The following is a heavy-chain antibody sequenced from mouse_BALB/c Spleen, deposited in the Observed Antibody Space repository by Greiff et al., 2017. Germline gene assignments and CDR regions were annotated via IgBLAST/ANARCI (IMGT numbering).Heavy chain of an antibody. Sequence: QVQLQQPGAELVRPGASVKLSCKASGYTFTSYWINWVKQRPGQGLEWIGNIYPSDSYTNYNQKFKDKATLTVDKSSSTAYMQLSSPTSEDSAVYYCTRTNYDSGYAMDYWGQGTSVTVSS. CDR1: GYTFTSYW. CDR2: IYPSDSYT. J-gene: IGHJ4*01. V-gene: IGHV1-69*02. D-gene: IGHD2-4*01. CDR3: TRTNYDSGYAMDY.